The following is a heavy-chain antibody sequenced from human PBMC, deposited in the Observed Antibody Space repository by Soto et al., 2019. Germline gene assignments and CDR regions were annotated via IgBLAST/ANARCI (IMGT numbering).Heavy chain of an antibody. D-gene: IGHD6-6*01. Sequence: PGGSLRFSCAASGFTFSSYGMHWVRQAPGKGLEWVAVIWYDGSNKYYADSVKGRFTISRDNSKNTLYLQMNSLRAEDTAVYYCAREEQLAYYYYGMGVWGQGTTVTVSS. CDR1: GFTFSSYG. CDR3: AREEQLAYYYYGMGV. V-gene: IGHV3-33*01. CDR2: IWYDGSNK. J-gene: IGHJ6*02.